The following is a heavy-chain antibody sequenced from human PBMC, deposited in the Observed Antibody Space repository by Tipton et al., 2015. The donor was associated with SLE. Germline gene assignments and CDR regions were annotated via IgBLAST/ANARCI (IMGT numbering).Heavy chain of an antibody. CDR2: IYYSGST. D-gene: IGHD4-17*01. Sequence: TLSLTCTVSGGSISSGSYYWSWIRQPAGKGLEWIGYIYYSGSTNYNPSLKSRVTISVDTSKNQFSLKLSSVTAPDTAVYYCARLFSPTPYGDYVYFDYWGQGTLVTVSS. CDR3: ARLFSPTPYGDYVYFDY. J-gene: IGHJ4*02. CDR1: GGSISSGSYY. V-gene: IGHV4-61*09.